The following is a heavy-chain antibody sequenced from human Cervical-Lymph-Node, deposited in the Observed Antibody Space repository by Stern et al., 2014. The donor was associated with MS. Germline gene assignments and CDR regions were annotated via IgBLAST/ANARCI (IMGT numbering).Heavy chain of an antibody. J-gene: IGHJ4*02. Sequence: VQLVESGTEVKKPGASVLVSCKASGYTFTTYGITWVRQAPGQGLEWMGWISPYGGNTKYAHKFQDRVTMTRDTTTGTAYMEVRSLRSEDTAVYYCARDKMHAFDYWGQGTQVTVPS. V-gene: IGHV1-18*01. CDR3: ARDKMHAFDY. D-gene: IGHD2-8*01. CDR2: ISPYGGNT. CDR1: GYTFTTYG.